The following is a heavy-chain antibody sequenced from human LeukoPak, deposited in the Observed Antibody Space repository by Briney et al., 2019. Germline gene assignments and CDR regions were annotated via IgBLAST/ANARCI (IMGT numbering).Heavy chain of an antibody. CDR1: GFTFDDYA. V-gene: IGHV3-9*01. D-gene: IGHD6-13*01. J-gene: IGHJ4*02. CDR2: ISWNSGSI. Sequence: GRSLRLSCAASGFTFDDYAMHWVRQAPGEGLEWVSGISWNSGSIGYADSVKGRFTISRDNAKNSLYLQMNSLRAEDTALYYCAKGRGIAAADYFDYWGQGTLVTVSS. CDR3: AKGRGIAAADYFDY.